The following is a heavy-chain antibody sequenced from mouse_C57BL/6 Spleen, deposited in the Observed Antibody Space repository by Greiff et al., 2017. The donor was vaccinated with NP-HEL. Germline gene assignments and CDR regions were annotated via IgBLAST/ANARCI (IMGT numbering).Heavy chain of an antibody. CDR1: GFNIKDDY. Sequence: VQLQQSGAELVRPGASVKLSCTASGFNIKDDYMHWVKQRPEQGLEWIGWIDPENGDTEYASKFQGKATITADTSSNTAYLQLSSLTSEDTAVYYCTTHYYGSSDYFDVWGTGTTVTVSS. J-gene: IGHJ1*03. CDR3: TTHYYGSSDYFDV. V-gene: IGHV14-4*01. D-gene: IGHD1-1*01. CDR2: IDPENGDT.